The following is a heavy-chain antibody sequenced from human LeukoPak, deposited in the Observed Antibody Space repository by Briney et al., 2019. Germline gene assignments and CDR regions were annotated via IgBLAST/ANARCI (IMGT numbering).Heavy chain of an antibody. CDR1: GFTFSSYA. CDR2: ISYDGSSK. D-gene: IGHD3-22*01. Sequence: GGALRLSCAASGFTFSSYAMHWVRQAPGKGLEGVAVISYDGSSKYYADSVKGRFTISRDNSKNTLYLQMNSLRAEDTAVYYCATTDSTGGYNWGQGTLVTVSS. V-gene: IGHV3-30-3*01. CDR3: ATTDSTGGYN. J-gene: IGHJ4*02.